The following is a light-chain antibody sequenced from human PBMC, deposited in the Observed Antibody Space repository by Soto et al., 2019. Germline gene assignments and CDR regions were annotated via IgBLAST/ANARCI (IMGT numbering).Light chain of an antibody. V-gene: IGKV3-11*01. Sequence: EIVLTQSPATLSLSPGERATLSCRASQSVSSYLAWYQQKPGQAPRLLIYDASNRATGIPARFSGSASGTDFTLTISSLEREDFAVYYCQQRSNWPPIFTFGPGTKVDIK. CDR1: QSVSSY. CDR3: QQRSNWPPIFT. CDR2: DAS. J-gene: IGKJ3*01.